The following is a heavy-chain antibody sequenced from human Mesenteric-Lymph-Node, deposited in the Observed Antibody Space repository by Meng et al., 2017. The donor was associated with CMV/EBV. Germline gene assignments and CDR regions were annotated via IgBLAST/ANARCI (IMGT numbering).Heavy chain of an antibody. J-gene: IGHJ4*02. CDR2: INEDGSEK. CDR3: ARDSGYYTVLQAFDY. CDR1: GFTFNNYW. Sequence: GESLKISCAASGFTFNNYWMTWVRQAPGKGLEWVASINEDGSEKHYVDSVKGRFTISRDDTKNSLYLQMNSLRAEDTALYYCARDSGYYTVLQAFDYWGQGTLVTVSS. D-gene: IGHD3-3*01. V-gene: IGHV3-7*03.